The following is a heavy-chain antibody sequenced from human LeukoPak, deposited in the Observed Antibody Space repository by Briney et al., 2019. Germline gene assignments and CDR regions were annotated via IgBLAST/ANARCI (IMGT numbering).Heavy chain of an antibody. CDR2: IYHSGST. D-gene: IGHD1-26*01. CDR3: ASRGSYGKIDS. V-gene: IGHV4-38-2*02. CDR1: GYSISSGYY. J-gene: IGHJ4*02. Sequence: SETLSLTCTVSGYSISSGYYWGWIRQPPGKGLEWIGSIYHSGSTYYNPSLKSRVTISVDTSKNQFSLKLSSVTAADTAVYYCASRGSYGKIDSWGQGTLVTVSS.